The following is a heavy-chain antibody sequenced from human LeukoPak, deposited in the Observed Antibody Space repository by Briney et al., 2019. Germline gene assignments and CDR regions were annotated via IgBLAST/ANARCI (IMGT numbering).Heavy chain of an antibody. CDR2: ITEDGGST. V-gene: IGHV3-43*02. CDR1: GFTFNDYA. CDR3: AKKGRGSAHDAFDI. Sequence: GGSLRLSCAASGFTFNDYAMHWVRQAPGKGLEWVSLITEDGGSTYYADSVKGRFTISRDNNKNSLYLQMNSLRPEDTALYYCAKKGRGSAHDAFDIWGQGTMVTVSS. J-gene: IGHJ3*02. D-gene: IGHD1-26*01.